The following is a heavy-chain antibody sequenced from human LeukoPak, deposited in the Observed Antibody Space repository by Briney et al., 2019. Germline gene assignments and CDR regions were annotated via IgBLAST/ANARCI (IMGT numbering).Heavy chain of an antibody. CDR1: GFTFSSYA. Sequence: GGSLRLSCAASGFTFSSYAMHWVRQAPGKGLEWVAVISYDGSNKYYADSVKGRFTISRDNSKNTLYLQMNSLRAEDTAVYYCARDRQIVATTDYYYYMDVWGKGTTVTVSS. J-gene: IGHJ6*03. CDR3: ARDRQIVATTDYYYYMDV. V-gene: IGHV3-30*04. CDR2: ISYDGSNK. D-gene: IGHD5-12*01.